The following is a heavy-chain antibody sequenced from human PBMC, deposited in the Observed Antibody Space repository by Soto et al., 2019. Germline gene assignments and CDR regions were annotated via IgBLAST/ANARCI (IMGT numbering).Heavy chain of an antibody. CDR3: AKDRRAGGNSAFYFDF. Sequence: GGSLRLSCAAFGFKISSSSMNWVRQAPGRGLEWVAYISDSGSNTLYADSVKGRFTISRDNSHNTLYLQVHSLTAEDTAVYYCAKDRRAGGNSAFYFDFWGQGAQVTVSS. CDR1: GFKISSSS. V-gene: IGHV3-48*01. CDR2: ISDSGSNT. D-gene: IGHD3-16*01. J-gene: IGHJ4*02.